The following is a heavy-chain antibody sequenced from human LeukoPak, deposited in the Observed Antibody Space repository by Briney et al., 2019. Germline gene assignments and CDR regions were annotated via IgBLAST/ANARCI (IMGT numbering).Heavy chain of an antibody. Sequence: SQTLSLTCAISGDSVSSNSVVWNWIRQSQSRGLEWLGRTYYRSKWYNEYAVFVKSRITINPDTSKNQFSLQLNSVTPEDTAVYYCARELETFDYWGQGTLVTVSS. CDR2: TYYRSKWYN. CDR1: GDSVSSNSVV. V-gene: IGHV6-1*01. CDR3: ARELETFDY. J-gene: IGHJ4*02.